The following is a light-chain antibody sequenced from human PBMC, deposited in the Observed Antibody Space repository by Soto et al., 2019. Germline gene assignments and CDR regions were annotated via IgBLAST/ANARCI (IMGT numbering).Light chain of an antibody. CDR3: QSYDSSLRGV. V-gene: IGLV1-40*01. Sequence: QSVLTQPPSVSGAPGQRVTISCTGSSSNIGAGYEVHWYQQLPGTAPKLLIYGNSNRPSGVPDRFSGSKSGTSASLAITGLQAEDEADYYCQSYDSSLRGVFGAGTKLTVL. CDR2: GNS. CDR1: SSNIGAGYE. J-gene: IGLJ1*01.